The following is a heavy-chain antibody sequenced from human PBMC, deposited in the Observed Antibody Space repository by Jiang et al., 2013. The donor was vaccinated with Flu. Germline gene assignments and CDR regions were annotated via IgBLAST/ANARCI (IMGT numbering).Heavy chain of an antibody. CDR2: ISAYNGNT. V-gene: IGHV1-18*01. D-gene: IGHD6-19*01. J-gene: IGHJ5*02. CDR3: ARGGSVGSGWSDGWFDP. Sequence: GQGLEWMGWISAYNGNTNYAQKLQGRVTMTTDTSTSTAYMELRSLRSDDTAVYYCARGGSVGSGWSDGWFDPWGQGTLVTVSS.